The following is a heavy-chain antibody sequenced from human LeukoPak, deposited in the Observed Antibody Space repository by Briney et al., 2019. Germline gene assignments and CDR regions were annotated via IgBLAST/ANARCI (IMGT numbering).Heavy chain of an antibody. J-gene: IGHJ6*04. CDR2: IYYSGST. CDR3: ASGSGYEWLGQNYGMDV. D-gene: IGHD5-12*01. Sequence: SETLSLTCTVSGGSVSSGSYYRSWIRQPPGKGLEWIGYIYYSGSTNYNPSLKSRVTISVDTSKNQFSLKLSSVTAADTAVYYCASGSGYEWLGQNYGMDVWGKGTTVTVSS. CDR1: GGSVSSGSYY. V-gene: IGHV4-61*01.